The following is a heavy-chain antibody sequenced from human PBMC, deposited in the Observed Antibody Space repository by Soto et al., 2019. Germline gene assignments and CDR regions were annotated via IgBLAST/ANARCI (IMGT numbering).Heavy chain of an antibody. V-gene: IGHV3-30*18. CDR3: AKDLLRPGRAYGMDV. CDR1: GFTFSTYG. J-gene: IGHJ6*02. CDR2: ISYDGSNK. Sequence: QVQLVESGGGVVQPGRSLRLSCAASGFTFSTYGMHWVRQAPGKGLEWVAVISYDGSNKYYADSVKGRFTISRDNSKNTLYLQMNSLRPEDTAVYYCAKDLLRPGRAYGMDVRGQGTTVTVSS. D-gene: IGHD6-25*01.